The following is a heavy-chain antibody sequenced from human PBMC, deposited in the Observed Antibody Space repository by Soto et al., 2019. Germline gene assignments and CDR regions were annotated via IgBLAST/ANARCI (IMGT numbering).Heavy chain of an antibody. Sequence: ESGPTLVNPTQTLTLTCTFSGFSLTTSAVAVGWIRQPPGKALEWLAIVYGSDDKFYNPSLKSRLIITKDNSKNQVVLTLTDMDPVDTGTYSCVRRYDPYYFDYWGQGTLVTVSS. CDR2: VYGSDDK. V-gene: IGHV2-5*04. CDR1: GFSLTTSAVA. J-gene: IGHJ4*02. D-gene: IGHD1-1*01. CDR3: VRRYDPYYFDY.